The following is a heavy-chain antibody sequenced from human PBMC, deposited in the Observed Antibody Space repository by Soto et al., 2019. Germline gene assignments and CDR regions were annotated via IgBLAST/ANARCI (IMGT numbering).Heavy chain of an antibody. V-gene: IGHV3-73*02. D-gene: IGHD1-26*01. CDR1: GFSFSDSA. Sequence: EVQLVESGGGLVQPGGSLKLSCAASGFSFSDSAMHWVRQASGTGLEWVGRIGSKGQNYATTYAASVKGRFIISTDESKNMAHLQMNSLKTEDTAVYYCTKYSGTSSAPAALGQGTLVTVSS. J-gene: IGHJ5*02. CDR3: TKYSGTSSAPAA. CDR2: IGSKGQNYAT.